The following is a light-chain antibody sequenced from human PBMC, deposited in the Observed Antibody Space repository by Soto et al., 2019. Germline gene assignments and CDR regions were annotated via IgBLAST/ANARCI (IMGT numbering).Light chain of an antibody. J-gene: IGKJ4*01. Sequence: IGVTQSPGTLSLSPGERATLSCRASQSVSSSYLAWYQQKPGQAPRLLIYGASSRATGIPDRFSGSGSGADFTLTISRLEPEDFAVYYCLQSITFGGGTKV. CDR3: LQSIT. CDR1: QSVSSSY. CDR2: GAS. V-gene: IGKV3-20*01.